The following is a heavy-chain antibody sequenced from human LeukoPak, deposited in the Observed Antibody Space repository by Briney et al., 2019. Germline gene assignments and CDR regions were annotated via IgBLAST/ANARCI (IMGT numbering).Heavy chain of an antibody. V-gene: IGHV1-46*01. D-gene: IGHD1-26*01. CDR3: ARASGSYWWFDS. CDR1: GYTFTSYY. J-gene: IGHJ5*01. Sequence: GSVKVSCKASGYTFTSYYMHWVRQAPGQGPEWMGIINPSDGNRKYAQKFQGRVTMTRDTSTSTVYMELSRLRSDDTAVYYCARASGSYWWFDSWGQGTLVTVSS. CDR2: INPSDGNR.